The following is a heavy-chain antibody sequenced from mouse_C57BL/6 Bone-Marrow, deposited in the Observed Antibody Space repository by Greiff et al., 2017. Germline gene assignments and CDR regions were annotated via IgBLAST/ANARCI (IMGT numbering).Heavy chain of an antibody. CDR2: ISDGGSYT. Sequence: EVQLVESGGGLVKPGGSLKLSCAASGFTFSSYAMSWVRQTPEKRLEWVATISDGGSYTYYPDNVKGRFTISRDNAKNNLYLQMSHLKSEDTAMYYYSTVVASYYLDYWGQGTTLTVSS. D-gene: IGHD1-1*01. CDR3: STVVASYYLDY. J-gene: IGHJ2*01. CDR1: GFTFSSYA. V-gene: IGHV5-4*01.